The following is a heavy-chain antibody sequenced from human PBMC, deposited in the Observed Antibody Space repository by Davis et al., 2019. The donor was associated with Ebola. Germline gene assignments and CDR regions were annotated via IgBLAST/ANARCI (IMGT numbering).Heavy chain of an antibody. CDR2: ISYDGSNK. Sequence: GGSLRLSCAASGFTFASYAMSWVRQAPGKGLEWVAVISYDGSNKYYADSVKGRFTISRDNSKNTLYLQMNSLRAEDTAVYYCAKGGYFLVRDAFDIWGQGTMVTVSS. V-gene: IGHV3-30*18. CDR3: AKGGYFLVRDAFDI. D-gene: IGHD2/OR15-2a*01. CDR1: GFTFASYA. J-gene: IGHJ3*02.